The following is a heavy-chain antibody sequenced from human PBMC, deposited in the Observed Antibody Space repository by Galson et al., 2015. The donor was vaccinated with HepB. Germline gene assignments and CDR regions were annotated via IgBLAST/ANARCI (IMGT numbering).Heavy chain of an antibody. CDR1: GFTFSSYE. V-gene: IGHV3-48*03. CDR2: ISSSGSTI. J-gene: IGHJ3*02. CDR3: ARWGWFGELFLAFDI. D-gene: IGHD3-10*01. Sequence: SLRLSCAASGFTFSSYEMNWVRQAPGKGLEWVSYISSSGSTIYYADSVKGRFTISRDNAKNSLYLQMNSLRAEDTAVYYCARWGWFGELFLAFDIRGQGTMVTVSS.